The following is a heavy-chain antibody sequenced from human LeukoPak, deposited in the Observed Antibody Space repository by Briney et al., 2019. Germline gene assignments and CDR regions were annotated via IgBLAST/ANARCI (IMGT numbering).Heavy chain of an antibody. CDR3: ARTYYDFWSGYSVYFDY. J-gene: IGHJ4*02. D-gene: IGHD3-3*01. CDR2: MNPNSGNT. CDR1: GYTFTSYD. Sequence: ASVKVSCKASGYTFTSYDINWVRQATGQGLEWMGWMNPNSGNTGYAQKFQGRVTITRNTSISTAYMELSSLRSEDTAVYYCARTYYDFWSGYSVYFDYWGQGTLVTVSS. V-gene: IGHV1-8*03.